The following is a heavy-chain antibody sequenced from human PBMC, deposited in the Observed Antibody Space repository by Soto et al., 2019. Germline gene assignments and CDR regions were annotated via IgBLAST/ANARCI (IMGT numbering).Heavy chain of an antibody. D-gene: IGHD6-13*01. Sequence: GESLKISCKGSGYSFTSYWISCVRQMPGKGLEWMGRIDPSDSYTNYSPSFQGHVTISADKSISTAYLQWSSLKASDTAMYYCASPGIAAAGTHYGMDVWGQGTTVTVSS. CDR3: ASPGIAAAGTHYGMDV. CDR2: IDPSDSYT. CDR1: GYSFTSYW. V-gene: IGHV5-10-1*01. J-gene: IGHJ6*02.